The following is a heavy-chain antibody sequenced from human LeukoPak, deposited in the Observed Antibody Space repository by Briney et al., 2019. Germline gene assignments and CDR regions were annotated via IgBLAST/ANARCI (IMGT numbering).Heavy chain of an antibody. Sequence: GASVKVSCKASGYTFTSYYMHWVRQAPGQGLEWMGIINPSGGSTSYAQKFQGRVTMTRDTSTSTVYMELSSLRSEDTAVYYCARDLDTMVVEMIPDYWGQGTLVTVSS. CDR2: INPSGGST. D-gene: IGHD3-22*01. CDR3: ARDLDTMVVEMIPDY. J-gene: IGHJ4*02. CDR1: GYTFTSYY. V-gene: IGHV1-46*01.